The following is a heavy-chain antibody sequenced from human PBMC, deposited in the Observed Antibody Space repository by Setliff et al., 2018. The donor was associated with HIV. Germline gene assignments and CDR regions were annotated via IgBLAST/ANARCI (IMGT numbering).Heavy chain of an antibody. CDR3: GPFDP. Sequence: GESLKISCKGSGYSFTSYWIGWVRQMPGKGLEWMGIIYPGDSDTRYSPSFQGQVTISADDTAVYYCAKDLVRPPTHYYYDPNGPFDPWGQGTMVTVSS. V-gene: IGHV5-51*01. CDR2: IYPGDSDT. J-gene: IGHJ5*02. D-gene: IGHD3-22*01. CDR1: GYSFTSYW.